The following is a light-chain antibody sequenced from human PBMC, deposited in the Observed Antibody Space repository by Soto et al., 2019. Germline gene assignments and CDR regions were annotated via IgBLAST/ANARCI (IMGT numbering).Light chain of an antibody. CDR2: DAS. V-gene: IGKV3-11*01. CDR3: QQRSHGPVT. CDR1: QSVSRY. Sequence: EIVVTQSPATLSLSPGERATLACRASQSVSRYLAWYQQKHGQAPRLLIYDASNRATGIPARFSCSGSRTDFTLTISILEPEDCAVYSCQQRSHGPVTFGTGTKVAIK. J-gene: IGKJ3*01.